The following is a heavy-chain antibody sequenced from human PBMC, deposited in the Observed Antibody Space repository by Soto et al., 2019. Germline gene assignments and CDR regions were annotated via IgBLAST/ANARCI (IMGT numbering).Heavy chain of an antibody. D-gene: IGHD1-26*01. CDR1: GGSISSYY. Sequence: QVQLQESGPGLVKPSETLSLTCTVSGGSISSYYWSWIRQPPGKGLEWIGYIYYSGSTNYNPSLKSRVTISVDTSKNPFSLKLSSVTAADTAVYYCARDGGSGGPFDYWGQGTLVTVSS. J-gene: IGHJ4*02. CDR3: ARDGGSGGPFDY. CDR2: IYYSGST. V-gene: IGHV4-59*01.